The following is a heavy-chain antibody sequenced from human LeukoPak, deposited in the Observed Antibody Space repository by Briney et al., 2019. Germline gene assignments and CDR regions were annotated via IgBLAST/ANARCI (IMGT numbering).Heavy chain of an antibody. Sequence: PGGSLRLSCAASGFTFSDYYMSWIRQAPGKGQEWVSYISSSGSTIYYADSVKGRFTISRDNAKNSLYLQMTSLRAEDTAVYYCARDRTVTQFDYWGQGTLVTVSS. CDR2: ISSSGSTI. CDR1: GFTFSDYY. J-gene: IGHJ4*02. D-gene: IGHD4-17*01. V-gene: IGHV3-11*04. CDR3: ARDRTVTQFDY.